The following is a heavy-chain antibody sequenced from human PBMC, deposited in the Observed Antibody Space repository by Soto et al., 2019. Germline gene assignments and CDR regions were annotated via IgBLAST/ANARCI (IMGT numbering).Heavy chain of an antibody. D-gene: IGHD3-3*01. Sequence: ASVKVSCKASGYTFTSYGISWVRQAPGQGLEWMGWISAYNGNTNYAQKLQGRVTMTTDTSTSTAYMELRSLRSDDTAVYYCARTEYYDFWSGYYTYPGQFDYWGQGTLLTVSS. CDR3: ARTEYYDFWSGYYTYPGQFDY. CDR1: GYTFTSYG. CDR2: ISAYNGNT. V-gene: IGHV1-18*04. J-gene: IGHJ4*02.